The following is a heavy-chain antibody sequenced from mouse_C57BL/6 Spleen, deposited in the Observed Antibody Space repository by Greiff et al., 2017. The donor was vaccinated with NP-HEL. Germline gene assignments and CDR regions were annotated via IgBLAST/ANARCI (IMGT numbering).Heavy chain of an antibody. CDR3: ARDYGRGYFDV. CDR2: INPYNGGT. V-gene: IGHV1-19*01. Sequence: VQLQQSGPVLVKPGASVKMSCKASGYTFTDYYMNWVKQSHGKSLEWIGVINPYNGGTSYNQKFKGKATLTVDKSSSTAYMELNSLTSEDSAVYYCARDYGRGYFDVWGTGTTVTVSS. J-gene: IGHJ1*03. D-gene: IGHD1-1*01. CDR1: GYTFTDYY.